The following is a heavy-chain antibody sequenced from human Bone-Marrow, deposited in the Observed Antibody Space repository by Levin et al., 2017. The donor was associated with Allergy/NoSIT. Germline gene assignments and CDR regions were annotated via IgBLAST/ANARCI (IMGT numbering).Heavy chain of an antibody. J-gene: IGHJ6*04. D-gene: IGHD2-21*02. CDR3: ARDRGGCGGDCWGV. CDR2: IYHSGST. CDR1: GGSISSSNW. Sequence: PSETLSLTCAVSGGSISSSNWWSWVRQPPGKGLEWIGEIYHSGSTNYNPSLKSRVTISVDKSKNQFSLKLSSVTAADTAVYYCARDRGGCGGDCWGVWGKGTTVTVSS. V-gene: IGHV4-4*02.